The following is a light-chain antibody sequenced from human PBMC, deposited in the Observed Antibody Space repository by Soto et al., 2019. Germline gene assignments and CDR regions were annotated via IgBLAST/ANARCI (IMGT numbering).Light chain of an antibody. J-gene: IGLJ3*02. Sequence: QSVLTQPPSVSGTPGQSVTISCSGTSSNIGSNYVNWYQQLPGTAPKLLIHSKGQRPSGVPDRFSGSKSGTSASLAISGLQSHDEADYYCATWDDSLDAGVFGGGTKLTVL. V-gene: IGLV1-44*01. CDR2: SKG. CDR3: ATWDDSLDAGV. CDR1: SSNIGSNY.